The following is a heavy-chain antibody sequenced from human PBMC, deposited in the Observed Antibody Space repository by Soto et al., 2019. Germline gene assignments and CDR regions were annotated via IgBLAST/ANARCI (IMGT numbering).Heavy chain of an antibody. CDR3: TRRYNWNDYHVDP. Sequence: KAWETLSLTCTVSGGSIRVQSYYWTWIRQSPGKGLEWVGSSYYSGTSYFNPALKGRVTISVDTSTNQFSLRLTSVTAGDTAVYYCTRRYNWNDYHVDPWGQGTLVTVSS. J-gene: IGHJ5*02. CDR2: SYYSGTS. V-gene: IGHV4-39*01. D-gene: IGHD1-20*01. CDR1: GGSIRVQSYY.